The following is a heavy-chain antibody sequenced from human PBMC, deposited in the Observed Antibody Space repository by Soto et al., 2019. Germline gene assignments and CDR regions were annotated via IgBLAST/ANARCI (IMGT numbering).Heavy chain of an antibody. CDR1: GDSISNYY. Sequence: QVQLQESGPGLVKPSETLSLTCTVSGDSISNYYWSWIRQPPGKGLEWIGYVYYTGSTNYNPSLKSRLIISVDTSKNQFSLNLSSVTAADTAVYYCARGLGVVITRYVFDIWGQGTMVTVSS. J-gene: IGHJ3*02. CDR2: VYYTGST. D-gene: IGHD3-3*01. CDR3: ARGLGVVITRYVFDI. V-gene: IGHV4-59*01.